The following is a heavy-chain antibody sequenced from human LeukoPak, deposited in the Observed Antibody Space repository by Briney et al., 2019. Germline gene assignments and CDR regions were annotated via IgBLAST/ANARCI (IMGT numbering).Heavy chain of an antibody. CDR2: IAYDASNE. J-gene: IGHJ4*02. CDR3: ASSKPNFDY. CDR1: GFTFSSHA. V-gene: IGHV3-30-3*01. Sequence: GGSLRLSCVASGFTFSSHAMHWVRQAPGKGLEWVAVIAYDASNEYYADSVKGRFTISRDNSKNTLYLQMNSLRAEDTAVYYCASSKPNFDYWGQGTLVTVSS.